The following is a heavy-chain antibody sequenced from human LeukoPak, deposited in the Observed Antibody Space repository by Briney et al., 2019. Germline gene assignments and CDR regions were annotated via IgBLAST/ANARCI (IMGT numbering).Heavy chain of an antibody. Sequence: ASVKVSCKASGYTFTSYDINWVRQATGQGLEWMGWMNPNSGNTGYAQKFQGRVTMTRNTSISTAYMELSSLRSEDTAVYYCATAPTLLWFGELSYFQHWGQGTLVTVSS. V-gene: IGHV1-8*01. CDR2: MNPNSGNT. J-gene: IGHJ1*01. D-gene: IGHD3-10*01. CDR1: GYTFTSYD. CDR3: ATAPTLLWFGELSYFQH.